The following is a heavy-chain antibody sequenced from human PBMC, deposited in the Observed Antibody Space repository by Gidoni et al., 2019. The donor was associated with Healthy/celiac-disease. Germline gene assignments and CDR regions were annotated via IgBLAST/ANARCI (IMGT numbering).Heavy chain of an antibody. Sequence: QVQLVESGGGVVQPGRSLRRSCAASGFTFSSYAMHWVRQAPGKGLEWVSFISYDGSNKYYADSVKGRFTISRDNSKNTLYLQMNSLRAEDTAVYYCARGWRDAFDIWGQGTMVTVSS. J-gene: IGHJ3*02. CDR3: ARGWRDAFDI. CDR1: GFTFSSYA. CDR2: ISYDGSNK. V-gene: IGHV3-30-3*01.